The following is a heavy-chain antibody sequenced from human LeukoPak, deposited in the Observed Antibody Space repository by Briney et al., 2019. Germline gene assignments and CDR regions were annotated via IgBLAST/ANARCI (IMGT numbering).Heavy chain of an antibody. J-gene: IGHJ4*02. CDR2: INPNSGGT. D-gene: IGHD6-13*01. CDR3: AREGSSSWYEGIDY. CDR1: GYTFTGYY. V-gene: IGHV1-2*02. Sequence: ASVKVSCKASGYTFTGYYMHWVRQAPGQGLEWMAWINPNSGGTNYAQKFQGRVTMTRDTSISTAYMELSRLRSDDTAVYYCAREGSSSWYEGIDYWGQGTLVTVSS.